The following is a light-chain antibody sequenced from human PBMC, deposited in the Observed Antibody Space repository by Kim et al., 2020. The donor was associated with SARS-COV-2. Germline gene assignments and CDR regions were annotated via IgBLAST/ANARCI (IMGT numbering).Light chain of an antibody. Sequence: RATINCKSSPSVLYSSINQNYLAWYQQKPGQPPKLLIYCASTREYGVPGRFSGSGSGTDFTLTISSLQAEDVAVYYCQQYYSTPYTFGQGTKLEI. V-gene: IGKV4-1*01. CDR2: CAS. CDR1: PSVLYSSINQNY. J-gene: IGKJ2*01. CDR3: QQYYSTPYT.